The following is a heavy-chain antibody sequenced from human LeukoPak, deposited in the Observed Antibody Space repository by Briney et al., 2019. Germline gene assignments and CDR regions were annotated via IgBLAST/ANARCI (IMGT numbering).Heavy chain of an antibody. Sequence: GGSLRLSCAASGFTLSSYEMNWVRQAPGKGLEWVSYISSSGSTIYYADSVKGRFTISRDDAKNSLYLQMNSLRAEDTAVYYCARIASGGGYYYYFDYWGQGTLVTVSS. V-gene: IGHV3-48*03. CDR3: ARIASGGGYYYYFDY. CDR2: ISSSGSTI. CDR1: GFTLSSYE. J-gene: IGHJ4*02. D-gene: IGHD3-22*01.